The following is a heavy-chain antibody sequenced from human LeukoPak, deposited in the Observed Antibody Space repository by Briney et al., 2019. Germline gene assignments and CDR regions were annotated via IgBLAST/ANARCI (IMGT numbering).Heavy chain of an antibody. CDR2: ISSSGSTI. D-gene: IGHD3-10*01. CDR1: GFTFSSYE. Sequence: GGSLRLSCAASGFTFSSYEMNWVRQAPGKGLEWVSYISSSGSTIYYADSVKGRFTISRDNAKNSLYLQMSSLRAEDTAVYYCARPDQYYGSGSPDYWGQGTLVTVSS. V-gene: IGHV3-48*03. CDR3: ARPDQYYGSGSPDY. J-gene: IGHJ4*02.